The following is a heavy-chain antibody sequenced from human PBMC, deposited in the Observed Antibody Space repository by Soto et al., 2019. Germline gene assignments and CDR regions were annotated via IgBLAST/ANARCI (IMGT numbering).Heavy chain of an antibody. V-gene: IGHV1-8*01. CDR2: MNPNSGNT. J-gene: IGHJ6*02. CDR1: RYTFTSYD. D-gene: IGHD2-2*01. Sequence: SVEVSFSASRYTFTSYDINWVRQATGQGLEWMGWMNPNSGNTGYAQKFQGRVTMTRNTSISTAYMELSSLRSEDTAVYYCARNGDQLLFRGGMDVWGQGTTVTVSS. CDR3: ARNGDQLLFRGGMDV.